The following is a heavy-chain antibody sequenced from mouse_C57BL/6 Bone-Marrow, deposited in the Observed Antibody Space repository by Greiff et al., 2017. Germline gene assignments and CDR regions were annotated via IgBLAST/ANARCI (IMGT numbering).Heavy chain of an antibody. D-gene: IGHD1-1*01. J-gene: IGHJ4*01. Sequence: EVQLMESGPELVQPGASVKIPCTASGFTFTDYNMDWVKQSHGKSLEWIGDINPNNGGTIYNQKFKGKATLTVDKSACTAYMELRSLTSEDTAVYKWARQGGHGSSFYAVDNWGQGTSVTVS. CDR3: ARQGGHGSSFYAVDN. V-gene: IGHV1-18*01. CDR2: INPNNGGT. CDR1: GFTFTDYN.